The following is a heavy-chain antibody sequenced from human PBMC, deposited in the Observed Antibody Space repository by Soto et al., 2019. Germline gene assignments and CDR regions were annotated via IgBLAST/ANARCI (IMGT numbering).Heavy chain of an antibody. D-gene: IGHD6-25*01. Sequence: QVQLQESGPGLVKPSETLSLTCTVSGGSISSYYWSWIRQPPGKGLEWIGYIYYSGSTNYNPSLRXRVTISVDTPKNQFSLKLSSMTAAAPAVYYCARVNSGGANYWGQGTLVTVSS. V-gene: IGHV4-59*01. CDR3: ARVNSGGANY. CDR2: IYYSGST. CDR1: GGSISSYY. J-gene: IGHJ4*02.